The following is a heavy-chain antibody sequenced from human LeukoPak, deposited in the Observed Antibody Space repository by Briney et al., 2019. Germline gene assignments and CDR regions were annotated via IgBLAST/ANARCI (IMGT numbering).Heavy chain of an antibody. D-gene: IGHD4/OR15-4a*01. Sequence: PGGSLRLSCAASGFTFDDYAMHWVRQAPGKGLEWVSGISWNSGSMGYADSVKGRFTIFRDNAKNSLYLQMNSLRAEDTALYYCAKAELTDYYFDYWGQGTLVTVSS. CDR2: ISWNSGSM. J-gene: IGHJ4*02. CDR3: AKAELTDYYFDY. V-gene: IGHV3-9*01. CDR1: GFTFDDYA.